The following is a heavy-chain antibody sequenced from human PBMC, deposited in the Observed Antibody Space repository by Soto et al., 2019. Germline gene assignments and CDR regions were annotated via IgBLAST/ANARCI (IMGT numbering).Heavy chain of an antibody. Sequence: SSETLSLTCAVSGGSISSSNWWSWVRQPPGKGLEWIGEIYHSGSTNYNPSLKSRVTISVDKSKNQFSLKLSSVTAADTAVYYCARDLFEYYYGMDVWGQGTTVTVSS. CDR3: ARDLFEYYYGMDV. CDR2: IYHSGST. J-gene: IGHJ6*02. CDR1: GGSISSSNW. D-gene: IGHD2-21*01. V-gene: IGHV4-4*02.